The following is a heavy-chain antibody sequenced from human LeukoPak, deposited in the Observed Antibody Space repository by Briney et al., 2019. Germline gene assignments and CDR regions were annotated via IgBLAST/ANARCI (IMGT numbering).Heavy chain of an antibody. J-gene: IGHJ4*02. CDR3: ARTDYYDSSGYFDY. CDR1: GFTFSSYG. Sequence: GGSLRLSCAASGFTFSSYGMHWVRQAPGKGLEWVAVIWYDGSNKYYADSVKGRFTISRDNSKNTLYPQMNSLRAEDTAVYYCARTDYYDSSGYFDYWGQGTLVTVSS. CDR2: IWYDGSNK. V-gene: IGHV3-33*01. D-gene: IGHD3-22*01.